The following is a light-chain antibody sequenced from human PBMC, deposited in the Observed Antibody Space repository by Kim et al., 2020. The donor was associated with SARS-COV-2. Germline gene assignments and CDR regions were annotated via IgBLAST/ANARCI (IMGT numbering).Light chain of an antibody. CDR1: QGISTA. Sequence: ESVGDRVTISCRASQGISTALAWYQQKPGKAPNRLIYDVSSLETGVPSRFSGSGSGTDFTLTINSLQPEDFGTYYCQHFNNYPLTFGQGTRLEIK. CDR3: QHFNNYPLT. CDR2: DVS. J-gene: IGKJ5*01. V-gene: IGKV1D-13*01.